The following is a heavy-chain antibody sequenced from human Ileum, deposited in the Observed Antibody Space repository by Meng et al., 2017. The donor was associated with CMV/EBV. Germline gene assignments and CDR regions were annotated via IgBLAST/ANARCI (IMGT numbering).Heavy chain of an antibody. CDR3: VRRRVEIATDFDH. CDR2: IRGSAGGT. V-gene: IGHV3-23*01. Sequence: EVQLLESGGDLVQPGGSLRLSCVGSGFTFSSYALGWVRQAPGKGLEWLSLIRGSAGGTYYAESLKGRFTISRDSSENTLYLQLNSLSAEDTAVYYCVRRRVEIATDFDHWGQGTLVTVSS. J-gene: IGHJ4*02. CDR1: GFTFSSYA. D-gene: IGHD5-24*01.